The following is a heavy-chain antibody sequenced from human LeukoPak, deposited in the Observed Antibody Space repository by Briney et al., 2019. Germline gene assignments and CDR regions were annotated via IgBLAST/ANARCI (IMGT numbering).Heavy chain of an antibody. CDR3: ARDQWELPRPLGYYGMDV. Sequence: GASVKVSCKASGYTFTSYYMHWVRQAPGQGLEWMGIINPSGGSTSYAQKFQGRVTMTRDTSTSTVYTELSSLRSEDTAVYYCARDQWELPRPLGYYGMDVWGQGTTVTVSS. CDR2: INPSGGST. D-gene: IGHD1-26*01. J-gene: IGHJ6*02. V-gene: IGHV1-46*01. CDR1: GYTFTSYY.